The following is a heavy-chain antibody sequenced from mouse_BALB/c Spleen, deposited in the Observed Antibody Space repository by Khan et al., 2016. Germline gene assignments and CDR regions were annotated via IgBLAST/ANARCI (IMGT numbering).Heavy chain of an antibody. D-gene: IGHD2-1*01. Sequence: EVQLVESGPGLVKPSQSLSLTCTVTGYSITSDYAWNWIRQFPGNKLEWMGYISYSGSTSYNPSLKSRISLTRDTSKNQFFLQLNSVTTEDTATYYCAREGNYYAMDYWGQGTAVTVSS. J-gene: IGHJ4*01. V-gene: IGHV3-2*02. CDR1: GYSITSDYA. CDR2: ISYSGST. CDR3: AREGNYYAMDY.